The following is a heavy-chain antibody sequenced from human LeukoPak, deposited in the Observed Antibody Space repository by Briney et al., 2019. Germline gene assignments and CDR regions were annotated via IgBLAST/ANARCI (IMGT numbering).Heavy chain of an antibody. J-gene: IGHJ4*02. CDR2: IKSKTDGGTT. CDR1: GITFSNAW. Sequence: GGSLRLSCAASGITFSNAWMSWVRQAPGKGLEWVGRIKSKTDGGTTDYAAPVKDRFTVSRDDSKNTLYLQMNSLKTEDTAVYYCTTEPLIAVAGTYWGQGTLVTVSS. D-gene: IGHD6-19*01. V-gene: IGHV3-15*01. CDR3: TTEPLIAVAGTY.